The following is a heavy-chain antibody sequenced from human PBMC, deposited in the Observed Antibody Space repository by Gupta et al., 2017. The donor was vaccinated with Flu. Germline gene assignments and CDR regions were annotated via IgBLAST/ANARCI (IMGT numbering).Heavy chain of an antibody. CDR3: ARIYYDNSGYLYNWFDP. Sequence: LSTATMGVSWFRQPPGKALEWLAQIFSNDEESYSTSLRNRLTISKDTSKSQVVLTMTNMDPVDTATYYCARIYYDNSGYLYNWFDPWGQGTLVTVSS. D-gene: IGHD3-22*01. CDR2: IFSNDEE. V-gene: IGHV2-26*01. CDR1: LSTATMG. J-gene: IGHJ5*02.